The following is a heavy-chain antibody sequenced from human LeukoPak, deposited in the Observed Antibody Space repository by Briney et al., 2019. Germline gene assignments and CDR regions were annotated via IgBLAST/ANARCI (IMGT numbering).Heavy chain of an antibody. CDR1: GFTFDDYA. V-gene: IGHV3-43*02. CDR2: ISGDGGST. Sequence: PRGSLRLSCAASGFTFDDYAMHWVRHAPGKGLEWVSLISGDGGSTYYADSVKGRFTISRDNSKNSLYLQMNSLRTEDTALYYCAKDPYYDSSGYYGGDFDYWGQGTLVTVSS. D-gene: IGHD3-22*01. J-gene: IGHJ4*02. CDR3: AKDPYYDSSGYYGGDFDY.